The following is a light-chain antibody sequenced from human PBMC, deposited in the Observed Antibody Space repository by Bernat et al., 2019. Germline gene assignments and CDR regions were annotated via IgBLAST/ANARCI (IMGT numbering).Light chain of an antibody. CDR1: QSVGNN. CDR2: GAS. Sequence: EIVMTQSPATLSVSPGERATLSCRASQSVGNNLAWYQQKPGQAPRLLLSGASTRAPGVAARFSGSGSGTEFTLTISSLQSEDLAVYYCQHYKERPLTFRQGTQLEI. J-gene: IGKJ5*01. V-gene: IGKV3-15*01. CDR3: QHYKERPLT.